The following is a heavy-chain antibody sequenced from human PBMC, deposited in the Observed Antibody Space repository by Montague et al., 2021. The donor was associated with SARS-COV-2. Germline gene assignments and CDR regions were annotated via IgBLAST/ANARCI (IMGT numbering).Heavy chain of an antibody. D-gene: IGHD1-26*01. CDR3: AIEVGAMVYYYGMDV. J-gene: IGHJ6*02. CDR2: IYYSGST. V-gene: IGHV4-34*01. CDR1: DGSFSDYS. Sequence: SETLSLTCAVYDGSFSDYSWTWIRQPPGKGLEWIGSIYYSGSTYYNPSLKSRVTISVDTSKNQFSLTLSSVTAADTAVYYCAIEVGAMVYYYGMDVWGQGTTVTVSS.